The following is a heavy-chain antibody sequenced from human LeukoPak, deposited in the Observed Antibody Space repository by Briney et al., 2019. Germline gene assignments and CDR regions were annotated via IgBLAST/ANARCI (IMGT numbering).Heavy chain of an antibody. V-gene: IGHV1-46*01. D-gene: IGHD3-3*01. CDR1: GYTFTSYY. CDR3: ARDGNYDFWSGYLGLRYYYYYMDV. J-gene: IGHJ6*03. CDR2: INPSGGST. Sequence: ASVKVSCKASGYTFTSYYMHWVRQAPGQGLEWMGIINPSGGSTSYAQKFQGRVTMTRDMSTSTVYMELSSLRSKDTAVYYCARDGNYDFWSGYLGLRYYYYYMDVWGKGTTVTVSS.